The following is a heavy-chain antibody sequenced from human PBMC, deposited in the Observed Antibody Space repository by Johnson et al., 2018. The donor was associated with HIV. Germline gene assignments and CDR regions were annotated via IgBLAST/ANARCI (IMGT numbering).Heavy chain of an antibody. Sequence: QVQLVESGGGVVQPGRSLRLSCAASGFTFSSYAMHWVRQAPGKGLEWVAVISYDGSNKYYADSVKGRFTISRDNSKNPLYLQMNSLRAEDTAVYYCAKGQVVVAATSAFDIWGQGTMVTVSS. CDR2: ISYDGSNK. D-gene: IGHD2-15*01. CDR3: AKGQVVVAATSAFDI. CDR1: GFTFSSYA. J-gene: IGHJ3*02. V-gene: IGHV3-30-3*01.